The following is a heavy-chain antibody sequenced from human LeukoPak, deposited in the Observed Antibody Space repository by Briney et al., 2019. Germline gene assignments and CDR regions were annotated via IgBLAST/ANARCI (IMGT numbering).Heavy chain of an antibody. CDR3: AKRYCSGGTCYNAFDI. D-gene: IGHD2-15*01. Sequence: GGSLRLSCAASGFTFRVYSMSWVRQAPGKGLEWVSSTSDNGVTTSYADSVKGRFTVSRDNSKNMVYLQMNSLRAEDTALYYCAKRYCSGGTCYNAFDIWGQGTMVTVSS. J-gene: IGHJ3*02. V-gene: IGHV3-23*01. CDR1: GFTFRVYS. CDR2: TSDNGVTT.